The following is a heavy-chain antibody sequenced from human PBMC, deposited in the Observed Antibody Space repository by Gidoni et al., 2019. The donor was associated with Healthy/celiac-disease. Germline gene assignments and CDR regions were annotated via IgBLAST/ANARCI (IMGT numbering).Heavy chain of an antibody. CDR3: ARGLNWYFDL. V-gene: IGHV3-33*01. CDR1: GFTFSSYG. CDR2: IWYDGSNK. Sequence: QVQLVESGGGVVQPGRSLRLSCAASGFTFSSYGMHWVRQAPGKGLEWVAVIWYDGSNKYYADSVKGRFTISRDNSKNTLYLQMNSLRAEDTAVYYCARGLNWYFDLWGRGTLVTVSS. J-gene: IGHJ2*01.